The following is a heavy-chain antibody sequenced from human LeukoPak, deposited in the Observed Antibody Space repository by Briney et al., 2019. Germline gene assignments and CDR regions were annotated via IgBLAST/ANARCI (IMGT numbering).Heavy chain of an antibody. CDR3: ARQGGIAAAGTLY. Sequence: SETLSLTCTVSGGSISSSSYYWGCIRQPPGKRLEWIGSIYYSGSTYYNPSLKSRVTISVDTSKNQFSLKLSSVTAADTAVYYCARQGGIAAAGTLYWGQGTLVTVSS. CDR2: IYYSGST. V-gene: IGHV4-39*01. J-gene: IGHJ4*02. CDR1: GGSISSSSYY. D-gene: IGHD6-13*01.